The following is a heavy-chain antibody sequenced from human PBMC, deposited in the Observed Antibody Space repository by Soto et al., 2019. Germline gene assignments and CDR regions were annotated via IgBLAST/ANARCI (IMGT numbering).Heavy chain of an antibody. CDR3: ASRDDSSPHYYYGMDV. J-gene: IGHJ6*02. V-gene: IGHV5-10-1*01. CDR2: IDPSDSYT. Sequence: HGESLKISCKGSGYSFTSYWISWVRQMPGKGLEWMGRIDPSDSYTNYSPSFQGHVTISADKSISTAYLQWSSLKASDTAMYYCASRDDSSPHYYYGMDVWGQGTTVTVSS. CDR1: GYSFTSYW. D-gene: IGHD3-22*01.